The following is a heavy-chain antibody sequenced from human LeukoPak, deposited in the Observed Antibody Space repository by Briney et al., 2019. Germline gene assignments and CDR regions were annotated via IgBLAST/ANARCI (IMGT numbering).Heavy chain of an antibody. J-gene: IGHJ4*02. D-gene: IGHD5-24*01. CDR2: INPNSGVT. Sequence: GASVKVSCTASGYTFTGYYIHWVRQAPGQGLEWMGRINPNSGVTNSAQNFLGRVTMTRDTSISTAYMELNRLTSDDTAMYYCARWDGRRDGYNLGYWGQGTLVTVSS. CDR3: ARWDGRRDGYNLGY. V-gene: IGHV1-2*06. CDR1: GYTFTGYY.